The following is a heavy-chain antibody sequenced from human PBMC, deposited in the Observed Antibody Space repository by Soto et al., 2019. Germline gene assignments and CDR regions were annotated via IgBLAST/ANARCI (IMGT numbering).Heavy chain of an antibody. Sequence: SETLSLTCTVFGGSISSGGYYWSLIRQHPGKGLEWIGYIYYSGSTYYNPSLKSRVTISVDTSKNQFSLKLSSVTAADTAVYYCARGVSRGFGELTYYYGMDVWGQGTTVTVSS. V-gene: IGHV4-31*03. J-gene: IGHJ6*02. CDR1: GGSISSGGYY. CDR2: IYYSGST. D-gene: IGHD3-10*01. CDR3: ARGVSRGFGELTYYYGMDV.